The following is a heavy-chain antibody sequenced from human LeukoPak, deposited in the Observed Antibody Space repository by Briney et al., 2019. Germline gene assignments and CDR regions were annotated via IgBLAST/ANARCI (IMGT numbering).Heavy chain of an antibody. CDR2: IYYSGST. J-gene: IGHJ3*02. CDR1: GGSISSGGYY. CDR3: ARDLPQSGFGLAFDI. D-gene: IGHD3-16*01. Sequence: KSSETLSLTCTVSGGSISSGGYYWSWIRQHPGKGLEWIGYIYYSGSTYYNPSLKSRVTISVDTSKNQFSLKLSSVTAADTAVYYCARDLPQSGFGLAFDIWGQGTMVTVSS. V-gene: IGHV4-31*03.